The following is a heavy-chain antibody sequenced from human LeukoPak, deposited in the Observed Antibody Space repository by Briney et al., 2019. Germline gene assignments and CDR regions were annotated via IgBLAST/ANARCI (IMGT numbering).Heavy chain of an antibody. CDR1: GGSISSSNYY. CDR2: IRYSGNT. Sequence: SETLSLTCTVSGGSISSSNYYWGWIRQSPGKGLEWIGSIRYSGNTSYNPSLKSRVTISVDTSKNQFSLKLTSVTAADTAVYYCARHADSGFGELAFDYWGQGTLVTVSS. J-gene: IGHJ4*02. V-gene: IGHV4-39*01. CDR3: ARHADSGFGELAFDY. D-gene: IGHD3-10*01.